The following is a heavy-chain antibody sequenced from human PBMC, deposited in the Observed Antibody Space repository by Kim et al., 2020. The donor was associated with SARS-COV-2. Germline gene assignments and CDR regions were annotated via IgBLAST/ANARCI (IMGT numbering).Heavy chain of an antibody. D-gene: IGHD2-15*01. V-gene: IGHV3-11*01. CDR1: GFTFSDYS. Sequence: GGSLRLSCAASGFTFSDYSMSWIRQAPGKGLEWISYMSKSGSSIYYADSVKSRFTISRDNAKNSLYLQMNSLRAEDTAVYYCARSYRATVGFWGQGTLVT. CDR3: ARSYRATVGF. CDR2: MSKSGSSI. J-gene: IGHJ4*02.